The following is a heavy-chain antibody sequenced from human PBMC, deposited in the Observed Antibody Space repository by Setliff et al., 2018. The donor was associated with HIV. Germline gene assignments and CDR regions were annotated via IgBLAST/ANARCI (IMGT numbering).Heavy chain of an antibody. J-gene: IGHJ6*03. CDR3: TASSWSKYNYYHRDV. V-gene: IGHV3-15*07. Sequence: PGGSLRLSCAASGFIFSNAWMNWVRQAPGKGLEWVGRIKSKSDGGTIDYVAPVQGRFTISRDDSKKRLYLQINSLKTEDTARYYCTASSWSKYNYYHRDVWCKGTTVTVSS. CDR2: IKSKSDGGTI. CDR1: GFIFSNAW. D-gene: IGHD6-13*01.